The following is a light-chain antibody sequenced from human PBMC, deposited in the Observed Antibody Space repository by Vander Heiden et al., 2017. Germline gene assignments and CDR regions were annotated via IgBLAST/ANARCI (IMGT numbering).Light chain of an antibody. J-gene: IGLJ1*01. V-gene: IGLV1-44*01. CDR2: SNN. Sequence: GQRVTISCSGSSSNIGSNTVHWYQQLPGTAPKLLIYSNNQRPLGVPDRFSGSKSGTAASLAISGLQSEEEADYYCAAWDDSLNGYVFGTGTKVTVL. CDR3: AAWDDSLNGYV. CDR1: SSNIGSNT.